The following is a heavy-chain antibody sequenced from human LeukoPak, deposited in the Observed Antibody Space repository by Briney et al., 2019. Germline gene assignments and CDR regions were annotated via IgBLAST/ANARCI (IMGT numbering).Heavy chain of an antibody. D-gene: IGHD3-10*01. Sequence: ASVKVSCKASGYTFTGYYMHWVRQAPGQGLEWMGWINPNSGGTNYAQKFQGRVTMTRDTSISTAYMELSSLRSEDTAVYYCATGLPGVTMVRGVIIKRGVFDYWGQGTLVTVSS. V-gene: IGHV1-2*02. J-gene: IGHJ4*02. CDR1: GYTFTGYY. CDR3: ATGLPGVTMVRGVIIKRGVFDY. CDR2: INPNSGGT.